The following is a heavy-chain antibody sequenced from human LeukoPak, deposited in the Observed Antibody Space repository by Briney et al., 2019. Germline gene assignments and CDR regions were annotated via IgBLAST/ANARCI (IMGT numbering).Heavy chain of an antibody. D-gene: IGHD2-15*01. CDR2: INTDGSST. J-gene: IGHJ6*04. CDR3: TRDWWVPVSGDV. V-gene: IGHV3-74*01. CDR1: GFTFSSYW. Sequence: TGGSLRLSRAASGFTFSSYWMHWVRQAPGKGLVWVSRINTDGSSTSYADSVKGRFTISRDNAKNTLYLQMNSLRAEDTAVYYCTRDWWVPVSGDVWGKGTTVTVSS.